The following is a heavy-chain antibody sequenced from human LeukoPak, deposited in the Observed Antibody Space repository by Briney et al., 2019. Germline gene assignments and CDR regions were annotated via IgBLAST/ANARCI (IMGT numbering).Heavy chain of an antibody. CDR1: GGSISTYY. Sequence: SETLSLTCTVSGGSISTYYWSWIRQPPGKGLEWIGYIYYSGSTNYNPSLKSRLSISVDTPKNQFSLKLTSVTAADTAVYYCARGVGAKAASDIWGQGTMVTDSS. V-gene: IGHV4-59*01. J-gene: IGHJ3*02. D-gene: IGHD1-26*01. CDR2: IYYSGST. CDR3: ARGVGAKAASDI.